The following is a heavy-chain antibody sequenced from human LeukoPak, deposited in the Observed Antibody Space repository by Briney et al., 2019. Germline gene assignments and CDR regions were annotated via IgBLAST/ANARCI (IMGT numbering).Heavy chain of an antibody. CDR1: GFTFSSYS. V-gene: IGHV3-21*01. J-gene: IGHJ6*02. Sequence: GGSLRLSCAASGFTFSSYSMNWVRQAPGKGLEWVSSISSSSSYIYYADSVKGRFTISRDNAKNSLYLQMNSLRAEDTAVYYCARVMVRGVFYYYYGMDVWGQGTTVTVSS. CDR3: ARVMVRGVFYYYYGMDV. D-gene: IGHD3-10*01. CDR2: ISSSSSYI.